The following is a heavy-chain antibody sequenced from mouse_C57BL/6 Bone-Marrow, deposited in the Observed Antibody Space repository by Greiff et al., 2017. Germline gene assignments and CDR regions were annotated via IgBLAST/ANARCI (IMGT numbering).Heavy chain of an antibody. Sequence: QVQLKQPGAELVKPGASVKLSCKASGYTFTSYWMHWVKQRPGRGLEWIGRIDPNSGGNKYNEKFKSKATLTVDKPSSTAYMQLSSLTSADSAVYYCARGGLRRRGFDYWGQGTTLTVSS. D-gene: IGHD2-2*01. CDR1: GYTFTSYW. CDR2: IDPNSGGN. J-gene: IGHJ2*01. CDR3: ARGGLRRRGFDY. V-gene: IGHV1-72*01.